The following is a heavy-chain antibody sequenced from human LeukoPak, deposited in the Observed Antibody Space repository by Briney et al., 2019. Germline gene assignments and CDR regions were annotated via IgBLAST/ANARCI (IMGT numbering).Heavy chain of an antibody. J-gene: IGHJ5*02. CDR1: GYTFTIYG. D-gene: IGHD3-22*01. Sequence: ASVKVSCKASGYTFTIYGISWVRQAPGQGLEWMGWISPYNGNTNYAQKLQGRVTMTTDTSTGTAYMELRSLRSDDTAVYYCARDTYYYDSSGYSGWFDPWGQGTLVTVSS. CDR3: ARDTYYYDSSGYSGWFDP. CDR2: ISPYNGNT. V-gene: IGHV1-18*01.